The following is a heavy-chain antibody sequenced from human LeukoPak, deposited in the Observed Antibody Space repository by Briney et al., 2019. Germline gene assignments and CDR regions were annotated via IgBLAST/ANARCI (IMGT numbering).Heavy chain of an antibody. CDR2: INHSGST. Sequence: SETLSLTCAAYGGSFSGYYWSWIRQPPGKGLEWIGEINHSGSTNYNPSLKSRVTTSVDTSKNQFSLKLSSVTAADTAVYYCAAGTAAAGTTYWGQGTLVTVSS. V-gene: IGHV4-34*01. CDR1: GGSFSGYY. D-gene: IGHD6-13*01. J-gene: IGHJ4*02. CDR3: AAGTAAAGTTY.